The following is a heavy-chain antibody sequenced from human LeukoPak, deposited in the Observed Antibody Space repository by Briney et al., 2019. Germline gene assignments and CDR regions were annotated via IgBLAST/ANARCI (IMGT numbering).Heavy chain of an antibody. D-gene: IGHD2-15*01. J-gene: IGHJ4*02. CDR3: AKKDVSYFDY. Sequence: GGSLRLSCAASGFTFSSYGMHWVRQAPGKGLEWVAVISSDGSSKYYADSVKGRFTISRDNSKNTLYLQMNSLRAEDTAVYYCAKKDVSYFDYWGQGTLVTVSS. CDR2: ISSDGSSK. CDR1: GFTFSSYG. V-gene: IGHV3-30*18.